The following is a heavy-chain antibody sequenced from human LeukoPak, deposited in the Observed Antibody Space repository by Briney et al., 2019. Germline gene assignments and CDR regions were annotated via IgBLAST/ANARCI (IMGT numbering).Heavy chain of an antibody. CDR1: GFTFSSYS. V-gene: IGHV3-21*01. CDR3: AREGVAAARDY. J-gene: IGHJ4*02. Sequence: KPGGSLRLSCAASGFTFSSYSMNWVRQAPGKGLEWVSSISSSSSYIYYADSVKGRFTITRDNAKNSLYLQMSSLRAEDTAVYYCAREGVAAARDYWGQGTLVTVSS. D-gene: IGHD6-13*01. CDR2: ISSSSSYI.